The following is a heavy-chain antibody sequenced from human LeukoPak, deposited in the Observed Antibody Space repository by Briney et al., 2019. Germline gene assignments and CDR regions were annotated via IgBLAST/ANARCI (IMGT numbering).Heavy chain of an antibody. J-gene: IGHJ4*02. D-gene: IGHD5-24*01. Sequence: ASVNVSCKASGYTFTSYYMYWVRQAPGQGLEWMGIINPSGGSTTYAQKFQGRVTMTRDTSTSTVYMELSSPRSDDTAVYYCARAGDGYNSFDYWGQGTLVTVPS. CDR1: GYTFTSYY. CDR3: ARAGDGYNSFDY. V-gene: IGHV1-46*01. CDR2: INPSGGST.